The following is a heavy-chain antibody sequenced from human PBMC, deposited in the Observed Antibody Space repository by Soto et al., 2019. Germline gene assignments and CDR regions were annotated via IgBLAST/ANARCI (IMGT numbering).Heavy chain of an antibody. CDR1: GGSISSGDYY. V-gene: IGHV4-30-4*01. CDR2: IYYIGST. J-gene: IGHJ3*02. Sequence: SETLSLTGTVSGGSISSGDYYWSWIRQPPGKGLEWMGYIYYIGSTYYNPSLNIRLSISADTSKNQFSLELSSLTAADTAVYYCARGYCSGGSCYDHDAFDIWCQGTLVTVSS. CDR3: ARGYCSGGSCYDHDAFDI. D-gene: IGHD2-15*01.